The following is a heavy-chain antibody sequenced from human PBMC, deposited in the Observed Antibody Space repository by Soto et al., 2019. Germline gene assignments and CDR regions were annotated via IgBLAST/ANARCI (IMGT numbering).Heavy chain of an antibody. CDR3: ARGRQLEYYFDY. V-gene: IGHV4-59*12. D-gene: IGHD6-13*01. CDR1: GDSISSYY. Sequence: QVQLQESGPGLVKPSETLSLTCTVSGDSISSYYWTWIRQPPGKGLEWIGYVYYSGSTSYNPSLKSRVTISVDVSKKQFSLKMNSVTAADTAVYYCARGRQLEYYFDYWGQGTLVTVSS. J-gene: IGHJ4*02. CDR2: VYYSGST.